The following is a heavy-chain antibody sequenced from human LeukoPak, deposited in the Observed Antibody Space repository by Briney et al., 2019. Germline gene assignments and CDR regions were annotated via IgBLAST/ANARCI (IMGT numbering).Heavy chain of an antibody. V-gene: IGHV1-3*01. J-gene: IGHJ6*02. D-gene: IGHD6-19*01. Sequence: ASVKVSCKASGYTFTSYAMHWVRQAPGQRLEWMGWINAGNGNTKYSQKFQGRVTITRDTSASTAYMELSSLRSEDTAVYYCASGYSSGWFPVPVRGYYYGMDVWGQGTTVTVSS. CDR1: GYTFTSYA. CDR3: ASGYSSGWFPVPVRGYYYGMDV. CDR2: INAGNGNT.